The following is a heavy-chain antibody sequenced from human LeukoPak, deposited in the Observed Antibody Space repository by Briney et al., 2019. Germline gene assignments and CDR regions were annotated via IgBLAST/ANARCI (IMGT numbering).Heavy chain of an antibody. CDR2: ISGSGGST. CDR3: AKNMGGDLPYHYCYVMDV. V-gene: IGHV3-23*01. J-gene: IGHJ6*02. D-gene: IGHD4-17*01. Sequence: GGSLRLSCATSGFTFDSYAMSWVRQAPGKGLEWVSGISGSGGSTYYADSVKGRFTISRDNSKNTLFLQMNSLRAEDTAVYYCAKNMGGDLPYHYCYVMDVWGQGTTVTASS. CDR1: GFTFDSYA.